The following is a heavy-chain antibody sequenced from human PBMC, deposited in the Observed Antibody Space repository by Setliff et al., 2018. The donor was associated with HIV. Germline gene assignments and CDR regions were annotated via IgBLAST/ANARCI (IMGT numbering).Heavy chain of an antibody. D-gene: IGHD5-18*01. CDR2: INAGNGNT. CDR3: ARDGGDTAMVSYYYYYYMDV. J-gene: IGHJ6*03. CDR1: GYTFTSYA. V-gene: IGHV1-3*01. Sequence: ASVKVSCKASGYTFTSYAMHWVRQAPGQRLEWMGWINAGNGNTKYSQKFQGRVTITRDPSASTAYMELSSLRSEDTAVYYCARDGGDTAMVSYYYYYYMDVWGKGTTVTVSS.